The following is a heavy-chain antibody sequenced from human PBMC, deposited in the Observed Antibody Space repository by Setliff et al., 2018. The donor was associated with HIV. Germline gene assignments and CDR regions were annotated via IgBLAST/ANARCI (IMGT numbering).Heavy chain of an antibody. V-gene: IGHV1-69-2*01. J-gene: IGHJ5*02. D-gene: IGHD3-22*01. CDR2: VDPEDGET. Sequence: ASVKVSCKASGYTFTAYYMHWVQQAPGKGLEWVGRVDPEDGETMYAEKFQGRVAITADTSTDTAYLELSSLRSEDTAVYYCATVSGDYYDSSDRPWGQGTLVTVSS. CDR3: ATVSGDYYDSSDRP. CDR1: GYTFTAYY.